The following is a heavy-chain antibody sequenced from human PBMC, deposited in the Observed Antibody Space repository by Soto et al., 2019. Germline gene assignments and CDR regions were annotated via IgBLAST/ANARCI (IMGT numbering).Heavy chain of an antibody. CDR3: ARGGSGSDRDYYGMDV. D-gene: IGHD3-10*01. Sequence: EVQLVESGGGLVQPGGSLRLSCAGSALTASKNYMSWVRQPPGKGLEWVSVIYSGGTTYYADSVKDRFSISRDNSKSTLYLQMDNPRAGDTAVYYCARGGSGSDRDYYGMDVWGQGNTVTVSS. V-gene: IGHV3-66*01. J-gene: IGHJ6*02. CDR1: ALTASKNY. CDR2: IYSGGTT.